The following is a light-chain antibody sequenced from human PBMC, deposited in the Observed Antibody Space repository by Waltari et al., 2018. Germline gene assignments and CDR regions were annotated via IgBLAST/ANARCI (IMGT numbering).Light chain of an antibody. V-gene: IGKV1-27*01. CDR2: AIS. J-gene: IGKJ1*01. CDR1: QDISTS. CDR3: QKYNSAPWT. Sequence: DIQMTQSPSSLSASVGDRVTITCRAGQDISTSLAWYPQKPGKVPKVLIFAISTLQSGVPSRFSGSGSGTDFTLTISSLQPEDVATYYCQKYNSAPWTFGQGTRVEIK.